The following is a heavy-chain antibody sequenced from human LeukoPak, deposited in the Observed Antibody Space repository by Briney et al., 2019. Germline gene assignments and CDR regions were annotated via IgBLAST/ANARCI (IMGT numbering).Heavy chain of an antibody. V-gene: IGHV4-30-4*07. J-gene: IGHJ5*02. CDR3: ARDSSGWYRWFDP. CDR1: GGSISSGGYS. CDR2: IYYSGST. Sequence: SETLSLTCAVSGGSISSGGYSWTWIRQPPGKGLECIGHIYYSGSTYYNPSLKSRVTISVDTSKNQFSLKLSSVTAADTAVYYCARDSSGWYRWFDPWGQGTLVTVSS. D-gene: IGHD6-19*01.